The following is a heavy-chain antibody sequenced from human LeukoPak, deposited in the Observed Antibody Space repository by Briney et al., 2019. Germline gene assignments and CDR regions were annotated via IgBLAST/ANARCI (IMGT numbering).Heavy chain of an antibody. D-gene: IGHD3-10*01. CDR1: GGSISSYY. V-gene: IGHV4-59*01. J-gene: IGHJ3*02. CDR3: ARALPYYYGSGSSAFDI. Sequence: PSETLSLTCTVSGGSISSYYWSWIRQPPGKGLEWIGYIYYSGSTNYNPSLKSRVTISVDTSKNQFSLKLSSVTAADTAVYYCARALPYYYGSGSSAFDIWGQGTMVTVSS. CDR2: IYYSGST.